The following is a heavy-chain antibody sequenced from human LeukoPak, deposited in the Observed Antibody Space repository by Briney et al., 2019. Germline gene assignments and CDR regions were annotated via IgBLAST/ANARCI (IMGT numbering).Heavy chain of an antibody. V-gene: IGHV3-53*01. CDR1: GFTVSSNY. CDR2: IYSGGST. Sequence: GGSLRLSCAASGFTVSSNYMSWVRQAPGKGLEWVSVIYSGGSTYYADSVKGRFTISRDNSKNTLYLQMNSLRAEDTAVYYCATGNRHDYGDCFDYWGQGTLVTVSS. CDR3: ATGNRHDYGDCFDY. J-gene: IGHJ4*02. D-gene: IGHD4-17*01.